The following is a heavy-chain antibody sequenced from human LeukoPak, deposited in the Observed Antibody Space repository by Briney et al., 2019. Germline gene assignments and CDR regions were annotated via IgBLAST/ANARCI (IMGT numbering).Heavy chain of an antibody. CDR1: GGSISSYY. CDR3: ARDRYSYGLFDY. CDR2: IYYSGST. D-gene: IGHD5-18*01. V-gene: IGHV4-59*01. J-gene: IGHJ4*02. Sequence: PSETLSLTCTVSGGSISSYYWSWIRQPPGKGLEWIGYIYYSGSTNYNPSLNSRVTISVDTSKNQFSLKLSSVTAADTAVYYCARDRYSYGLFDYWGQGTLVTVSS.